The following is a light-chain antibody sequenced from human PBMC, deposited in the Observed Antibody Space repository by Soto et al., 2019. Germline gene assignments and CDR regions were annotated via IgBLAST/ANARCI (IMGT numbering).Light chain of an antibody. V-gene: IGKV3-11*01. Sequence: EIVLTQSPATLSLSPGERATLSCRASQSVSSYLAWYQQKPGQAPRLLIYDASNRATGIPARFSGSGSGTVFALTISSLEPKEFAVYYCQPRRNWPLYSFGQGTKLEI. CDR2: DAS. CDR3: QPRRNWPLYS. J-gene: IGKJ2*03. CDR1: QSVSSY.